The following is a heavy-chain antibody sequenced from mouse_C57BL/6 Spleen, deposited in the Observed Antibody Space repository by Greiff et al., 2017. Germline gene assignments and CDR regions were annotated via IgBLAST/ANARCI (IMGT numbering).Heavy chain of an antibody. D-gene: IGHD1-1*01. Sequence: EVQLQQSGPVLVKPGASVKMSCKASGYTFTDYYMNWVKQSHGKSLEWIGVINPYNGGTSYNQKFKGKATLTVDKSSSTAYMERNSLTSEDSAVYYCAREDYYYGSSSDYFDYWGQGTTLTVSA. V-gene: IGHV1-19*01. J-gene: IGHJ2*01. CDR3: AREDYYYGSSSDYFDY. CDR1: GYTFTDYY. CDR2: INPYNGGT.